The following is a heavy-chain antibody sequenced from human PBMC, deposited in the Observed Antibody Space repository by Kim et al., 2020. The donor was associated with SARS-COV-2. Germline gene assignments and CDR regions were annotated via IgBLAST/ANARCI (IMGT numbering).Heavy chain of an antibody. J-gene: IGHJ4*02. V-gene: IGHV3-9*01. CDR2: ISWNSGSI. D-gene: IGHD6-13*01. Sequence: GGSLRLSCAASGFTFDDYAMHWVRQAPGKGLEWVSGISWNSGSIGYADSVKGRFTISRDNAKNPPHLQMNSLRAEDTALYYCAKDILYSSSRPGSFFDYWGQGTLVTVSS. CDR3: AKDILYSSSRPGSFFDY. CDR1: GFTFDDYA.